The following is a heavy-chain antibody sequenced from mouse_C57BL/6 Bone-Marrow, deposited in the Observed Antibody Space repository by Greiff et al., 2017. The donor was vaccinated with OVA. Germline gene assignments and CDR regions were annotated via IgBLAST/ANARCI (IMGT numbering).Heavy chain of an antibody. J-gene: IGHJ2*01. CDR2: ISDGGSYT. V-gene: IGHV5-4*01. CDR1: GFTFSSYA. CDR3: NYFDY. Sequence: DVHLVESGGGLVKPGGSLKLSCAASGFTFSSYAMSWVRQTPEKRLEWVATISDGGSYTYYPDNVKGRFTISRDNAKNNLYLQMSHLKSEDTAMYYCNYFDYWGQGTTLTVSS.